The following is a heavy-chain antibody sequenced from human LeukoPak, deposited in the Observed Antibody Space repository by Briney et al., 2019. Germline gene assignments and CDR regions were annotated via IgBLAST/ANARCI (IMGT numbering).Heavy chain of an antibody. D-gene: IGHD3-22*01. CDR1: GYTFTSYY. CDR2: INPNSGGT. V-gene: IGHV1-2*06. Sequence: ASVKVSCKASGYTFTSYYMHWVRQAPGQGLEWMGRINPNSGGTNYAQKFQGRVTMTRDTSISTAYMELSRLRSDDTAVYYCARYYYGSSGPDYWGQGTLVTVSS. J-gene: IGHJ4*02. CDR3: ARYYYGSSGPDY.